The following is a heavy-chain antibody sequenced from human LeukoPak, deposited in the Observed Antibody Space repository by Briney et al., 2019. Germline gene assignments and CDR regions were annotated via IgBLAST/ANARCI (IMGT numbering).Heavy chain of an antibody. V-gene: IGHV3-23*01. CDR3: SKDHKFSGYDNYFDY. CDR2: ISGSGGST. Sequence: GGSLRLSCAASGSTFSSFAMSWVRLAPGKGLEWVSSISGSGGSTNYADSVKGRFTISRDNSKNTMYLQMNSLTADDTAVYYCSKDHKFSGYDNYFDYWGQGTLVTVSS. J-gene: IGHJ4*02. CDR1: GSTFSSFA. D-gene: IGHD5-12*01.